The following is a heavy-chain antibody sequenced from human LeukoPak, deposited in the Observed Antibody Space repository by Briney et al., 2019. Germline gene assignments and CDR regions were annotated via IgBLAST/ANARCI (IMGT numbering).Heavy chain of an antibody. D-gene: IGHD6-19*01. J-gene: IGHJ2*01. CDR3: AKSMTLQWRGFFDL. CDR2: ISGSGGST. V-gene: IGHV3-23*01. CDR1: GFTFSSYA. Sequence: GGSLRLSCAASGFTFSSYAMSWVRQAPGKGLEWVSAISGSGGSTYYADSVKGRFTISRDNSKNTLYLQKNSLRADDTAIYYCAKSMTLQWRGFFDLWGRGTHVTVSS.